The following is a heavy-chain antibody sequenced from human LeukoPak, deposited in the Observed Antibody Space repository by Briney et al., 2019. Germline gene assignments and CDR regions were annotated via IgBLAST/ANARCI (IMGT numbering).Heavy chain of an antibody. CDR3: ARVGTIRRRFDY. J-gene: IGHJ4*02. CDR1: VGSFRADL. Sequence: ESLCLTCAVSVGSFRADLWSSSRQPPRKRVGLIGGINHRGSTNYNPSLKSRVTISVATSKNQFSLKMSSATAAETAVYYCARVGTIRRRFDYWGQGTLVTVSS. CDR2: INHRGST. D-gene: IGHD1-7*01. V-gene: IGHV4-34*01.